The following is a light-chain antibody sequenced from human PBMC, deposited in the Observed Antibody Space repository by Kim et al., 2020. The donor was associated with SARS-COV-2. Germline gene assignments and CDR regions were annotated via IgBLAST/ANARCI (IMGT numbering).Light chain of an antibody. CDR1: NIGSKS. Sequence: SYELTQPPSVSVAPGTTARITCGGNNIGSKSVHWYQQKPGQAPVLVIYYDSDRPSGIPERFSGSNSGNTATLTISRVEAGDEADFYCQVWDSSSDPAVVF. J-gene: IGLJ2*01. CDR3: QVWDSSSDPAVV. V-gene: IGLV3-21*04. CDR2: YDS.